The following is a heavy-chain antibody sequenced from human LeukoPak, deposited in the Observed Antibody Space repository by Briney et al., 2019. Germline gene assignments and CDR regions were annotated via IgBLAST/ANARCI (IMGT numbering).Heavy chain of an antibody. CDR2: FDPEDGET. CDR1: GYTRSELS. D-gene: IGHD4-23*01. CDR3: ARGRVDYGGNGDALDI. V-gene: IGHV1-24*01. Sequence: ASEKVSCKVSGYTRSELSMNWVRQAPRKGLEWVGGFDPEDGETIYAQKFQGRVTMTEDTSTDTAYMQLRSLSSEATAVSYVARGRVDYGGNGDALDIWGEGTMVTVCS. J-gene: IGHJ3*02.